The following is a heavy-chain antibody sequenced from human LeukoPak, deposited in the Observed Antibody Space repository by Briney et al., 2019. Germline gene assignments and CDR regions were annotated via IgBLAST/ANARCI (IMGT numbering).Heavy chain of an antibody. CDR2: IYTSGST. V-gene: IGHV4-4*07. CDR1: GGSISSYY. CDR3: AREGITMVRGVIISPGPFDY. Sequence: SETLSLTCTLSGGSISSYYWSWIRQPAGKGLEWIGRIYTSGSTNYNPSLKSRVTMSVDTSKNQFSLKLSSVTAADTAVYYCAREGITMVRGVIISPGPFDYWGQGTLVTVSS. J-gene: IGHJ4*02. D-gene: IGHD3-10*01.